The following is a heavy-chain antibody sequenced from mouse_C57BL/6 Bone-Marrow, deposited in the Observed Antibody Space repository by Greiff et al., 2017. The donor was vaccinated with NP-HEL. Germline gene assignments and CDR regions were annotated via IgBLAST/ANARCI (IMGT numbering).Heavy chain of an antibody. CDR3: ARDFDYGGDWYFDV. Sequence: EVNVVESGGGLVKPGGSLKLSCAASGFTFSSYAMSWVRQTPEKRLEWVATISDGGSYTYYPDNVKGRFTISRDNAKNNLYLQMSHLKSEDTAMYYCARDFDYGGDWYFDVWGTGTTVTVSS. V-gene: IGHV5-4*01. CDR1: GFTFSSYA. J-gene: IGHJ1*03. D-gene: IGHD2-4*01. CDR2: ISDGGSYT.